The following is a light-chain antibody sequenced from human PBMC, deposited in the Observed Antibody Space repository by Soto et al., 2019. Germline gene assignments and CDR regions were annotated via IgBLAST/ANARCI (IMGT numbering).Light chain of an antibody. CDR2: DVS. V-gene: IGLV2-14*01. Sequence: QSALTQPASVSGSPGQSITISCTGTSSDVGGYNYVSWYQQHPGKAPKLMNYDVSNRPSGVSNRFSGSKSGNTASLTSAGLQAEDDADYYCSSYTSSSTLLYVFGTGTKVTFL. J-gene: IGLJ1*01. CDR3: SSYTSSSTLLYV. CDR1: SSDVGGYNY.